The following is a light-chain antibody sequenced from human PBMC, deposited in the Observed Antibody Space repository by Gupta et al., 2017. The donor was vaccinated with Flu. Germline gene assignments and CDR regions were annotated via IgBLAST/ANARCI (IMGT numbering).Light chain of an antibody. CDR2: KES. CDR1: QNIITW. CDR3: QQYESYST. Sequence: SVGDRVTITCRASQNIITWLAWYQQKPGKAPKLLIYKESTLESGVPSRFSGSGSGTQFTLTISSLQPDDFATYYCQQYESYSTFGQGTKVEI. J-gene: IGKJ1*01. V-gene: IGKV1-5*03.